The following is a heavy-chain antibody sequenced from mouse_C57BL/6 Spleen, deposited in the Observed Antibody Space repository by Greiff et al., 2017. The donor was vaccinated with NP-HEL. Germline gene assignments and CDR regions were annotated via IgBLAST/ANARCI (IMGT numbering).Heavy chain of an antibody. D-gene: IGHD4-1*01. CDR1: GYTFTNYW. CDR2: IYPGGGYT. V-gene: IGHV1-63*01. Sequence: LVESGAELVRPGTSVKMSCKASGYTFTNYWIGWAKQRPGHGLEWIGDIYPGGGYTNYNEKFKGKATLTADKSSSTAYMQFSSLTSEDSAIYYCAREALLTPFAYWGQGTLVTVSA. J-gene: IGHJ3*01. CDR3: AREALLTPFAY.